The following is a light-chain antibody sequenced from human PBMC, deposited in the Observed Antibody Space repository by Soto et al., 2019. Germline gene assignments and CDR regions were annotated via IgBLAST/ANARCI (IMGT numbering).Light chain of an antibody. Sequence: EIVLTQSPGTLSLSPGERATLSCRASQSIIGTYLAWYQQKPGQAPRLLIYGASSRATGIPDRFSGSGSGTDFIFTISRLEPEEFAVYYCQQYGSSPITFGQGTNVAIK. V-gene: IGKV3-20*01. CDR1: QSIIGTY. J-gene: IGKJ1*01. CDR3: QQYGSSPIT. CDR2: GAS.